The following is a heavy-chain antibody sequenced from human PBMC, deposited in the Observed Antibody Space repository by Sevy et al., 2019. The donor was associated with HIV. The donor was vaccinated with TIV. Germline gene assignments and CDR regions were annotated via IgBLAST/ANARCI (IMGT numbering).Heavy chain of an antibody. CDR3: ARREPHRLRGYGMDV. V-gene: IGHV4-30-4*01. CDR2: IYYSGST. J-gene: IGHJ6*02. D-gene: IGHD4-17*01. CDR1: GGSISSGDYY. Sequence: SETLSLTCTVSGGSISSGDYYWSWIRQPPGKGLEWIGYIYYSGSTYYNPSLKSRVTISVDTSKNQFSLKLSSVTAADTAVYYCARREPHRLRGYGMDVWGQGTTVTVSS.